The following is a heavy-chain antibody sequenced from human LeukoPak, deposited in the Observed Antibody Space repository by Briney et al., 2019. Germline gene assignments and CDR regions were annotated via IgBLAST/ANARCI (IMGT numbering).Heavy chain of an antibody. V-gene: IGHV3-23*01. CDR1: GFTFSIYA. CDR2: ITAGGTTT. Sequence: PGGPLRLSCAASGFTFSIYAMSWVRQSSGKGLEWVSSITAGGTTTYYEDSVKGRFTISRDNSKSTLYLQMNSLSAEDTALYYCAKLYGDYKHAFPLWGQGTMVTVSS. CDR3: AKLYGDYKHAFPL. D-gene: IGHD4-17*01. J-gene: IGHJ3*01.